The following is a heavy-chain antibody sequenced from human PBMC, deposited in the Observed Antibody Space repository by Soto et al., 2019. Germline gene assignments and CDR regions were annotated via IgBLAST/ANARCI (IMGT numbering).Heavy chain of an antibody. D-gene: IGHD3-22*01. CDR2: IWYDGSNK. Sequence: GGSLRLSCAASGFTFSSYGMHWVRQAPGKGLEWVAVIWYDGSNKYYADSVKGRFTISRDNSKNTLHLQMNSLRAEDTAVYYCAREYYYDSSGYLFDAFDIWGQGTMVTVSS. CDR1: GFTFSSYG. V-gene: IGHV3-33*01. J-gene: IGHJ3*02. CDR3: AREYYYDSSGYLFDAFDI.